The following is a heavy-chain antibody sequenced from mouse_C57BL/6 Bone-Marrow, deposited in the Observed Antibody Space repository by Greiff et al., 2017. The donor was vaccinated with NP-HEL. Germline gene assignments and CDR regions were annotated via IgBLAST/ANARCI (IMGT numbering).Heavy chain of an antibody. J-gene: IGHJ4*01. V-gene: IGHV1-53*01. D-gene: IGHD5-1-1*01. CDR1: GYTFTSYW. CDR2: INPSNGGT. Sequence: QVQLQQPGTELVKPGASVKLSCKASGYTFTSYWMHWVKQRPGQGLEWIGNINPSNGGTNYNEKFKSKATLTVDKSSSTAYMQLSSLTSEDSAVYCCAKYLWPHYYAMDYWGQGTSVTVSS. CDR3: AKYLWPHYYAMDY.